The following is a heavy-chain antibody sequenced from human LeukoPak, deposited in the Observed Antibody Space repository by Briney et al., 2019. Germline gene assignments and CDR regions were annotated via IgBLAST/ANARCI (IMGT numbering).Heavy chain of an antibody. Sequence: PSETLSLTCAVYGGSFSGYYWSWIRQPPGKGLEWIGEINHSGSTNYNPSLKSRVTISVDTSKNQFSLKLSSVTAADTAVYYCARHVPRYCSSTSCYNFDYWGQGTLVTVSS. CDR1: GGSFSGYY. V-gene: IGHV4-34*01. D-gene: IGHD2-2*02. CDR2: INHSGST. J-gene: IGHJ4*02. CDR3: ARHVPRYCSSTSCYNFDY.